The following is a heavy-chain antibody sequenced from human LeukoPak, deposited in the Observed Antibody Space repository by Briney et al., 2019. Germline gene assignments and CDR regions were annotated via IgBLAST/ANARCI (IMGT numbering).Heavy chain of an antibody. CDR2: IYYSGST. V-gene: IGHV4-59*12. Sequence: SETLSLTCTVSGGSISSYYWSWIRQPPGKGLEWIGYIYYSGSTYYNPSLKSRVTISVDRSKNQFSLKLSSVTAADTAVYYCARVYSGSPDYWGQGTLVTVSS. CDR3: ARVYSGSPDY. CDR1: GGSISSYY. J-gene: IGHJ4*02. D-gene: IGHD1-26*01.